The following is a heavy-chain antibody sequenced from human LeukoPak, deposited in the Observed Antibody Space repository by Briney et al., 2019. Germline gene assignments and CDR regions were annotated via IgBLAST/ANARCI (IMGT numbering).Heavy chain of an antibody. J-gene: IGHJ3*02. Sequence: GGSLRLSCAASGFTFSSYSMNWVRQAPGKGLEWVSSISSSSSYIYYADSVKGRFTISRDNAKNSLYLQMNSLRAEDTAVYYCARSTGGDWYAFDIWGQGTMVTVSS. D-gene: IGHD2-21*02. CDR1: GFTFSSYS. CDR3: ARSTGGDWYAFDI. V-gene: IGHV3-21*01. CDR2: ISSSSSYI.